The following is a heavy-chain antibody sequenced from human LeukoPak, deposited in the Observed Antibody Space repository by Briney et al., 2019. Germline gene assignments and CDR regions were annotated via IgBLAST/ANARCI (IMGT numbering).Heavy chain of an antibody. CDR2: TYYRSRWYN. CDR1: GDSVSSNSAA. Sequence: SQTLSLTCAISGDSVSSNSAAWNWVRQSPSRGLEWLGRTYYRSRWYNDYAVSVKSRITINPDTSKNQFSLQLNSVTPEDTAVYYCARVGHPWGIEDAFDIWGQGTMVTVSS. D-gene: IGHD3-16*01. CDR3: ARVGHPWGIEDAFDI. J-gene: IGHJ3*02. V-gene: IGHV6-1*01.